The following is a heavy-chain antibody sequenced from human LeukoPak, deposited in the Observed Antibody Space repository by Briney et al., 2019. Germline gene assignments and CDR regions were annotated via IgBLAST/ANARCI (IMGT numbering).Heavy chain of an antibody. CDR3: AKAGYSSGWSN. J-gene: IGHJ4*02. D-gene: IGHD6-19*01. CDR2: ISGSGGST. CDR1: GFTFSGFW. V-gene: IGHV3-23*01. Sequence: AGGSLRLSCAASGFTFSGFWMSWVRQAPGKGLEWVSAISGSGGSTYYADSVKGRFTISRDNSENTLYLQMNSLRAEDTAVYYCAKAGYSSGWSNWGQGTLVTVSS.